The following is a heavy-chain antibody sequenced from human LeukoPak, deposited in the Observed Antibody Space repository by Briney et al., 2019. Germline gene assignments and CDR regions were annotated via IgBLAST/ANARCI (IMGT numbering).Heavy chain of an antibody. CDR2: IFSNDEK. V-gene: IGHV2-26*01. J-gene: IGHJ2*01. CDR3: YDV. CDR1: DFSVNNDFMG. Sequence: KRSGPVLAKPTETLSLTCTVSDFSVNNDFMGVSWVRQPPGKALEWLAHIFSNDEKSYSPSLRSRLTISKDTSKSQVVLIMTDTDPADTATYYTYDVWGRGTMVTVSS.